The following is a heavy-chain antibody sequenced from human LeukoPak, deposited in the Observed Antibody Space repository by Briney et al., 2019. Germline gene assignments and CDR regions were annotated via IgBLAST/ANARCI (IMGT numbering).Heavy chain of an antibody. CDR2: IKQDGSEK. CDR3: ARGGCSGGSCYYLY. Sequence: GGSLRLSCAASGFTFSSYWMSWVRQAPGKGLEWVANIKQDGSEKYYVDSVKGRFTISRDNANNSLYLQMNSLRAEDTAVYYCARGGCSGGSCYYLYWGQGTLVTVSS. CDR1: GFTFSSYW. V-gene: IGHV3-7*01. J-gene: IGHJ4*02. D-gene: IGHD2-15*01.